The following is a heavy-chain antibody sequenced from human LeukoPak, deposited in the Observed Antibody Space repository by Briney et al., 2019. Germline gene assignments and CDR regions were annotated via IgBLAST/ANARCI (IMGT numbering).Heavy chain of an antibody. D-gene: IGHD3-9*01. CDR2: ISGSGGST. CDR3: AKVSGFDWSLGY. Sequence: GGSLTLSCAASGFTFSSYAMSWARQAPGKGREWDSAISGSGGSTYYAASVKGLFTISRENSKNTLYQHMSSLSADDTVVYYCAKVSGFDWSLGYWGQGTLVTVSS. CDR1: GFTFSSYA. V-gene: IGHV3-23*01. J-gene: IGHJ4*02.